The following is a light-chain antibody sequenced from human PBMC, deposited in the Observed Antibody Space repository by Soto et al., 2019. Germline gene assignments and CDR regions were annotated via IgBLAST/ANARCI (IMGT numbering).Light chain of an antibody. Sequence: DIQMTQSPSSLSASVGDRVTITCRASQSISSYLNWYQQKPGKAPKLLIYAASSLQSGVPSRFSGSASWTDFTLTSSSLQPEDFATYYCQQSYSTPYTFGQGTMREIK. V-gene: IGKV1-39*01. CDR3: QQSYSTPYT. CDR1: QSISSY. CDR2: AAS. J-gene: IGKJ2*01.